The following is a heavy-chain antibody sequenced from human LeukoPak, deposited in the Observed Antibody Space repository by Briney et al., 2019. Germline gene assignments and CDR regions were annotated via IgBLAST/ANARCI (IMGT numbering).Heavy chain of an antibody. D-gene: IGHD5-12*01. CDR3: ARGDGYDRRSFDY. CDR2: TRGKANSYTT. J-gene: IGHJ4*02. Sequence: PGGSLRLSCAASGFTFSDHYMDWVRRAPGKGLEWVGRTRGKANSYTTEYAASVKGRFTISRDASKTSLYLQMNSLKTEDTAVYYCARGDGYDRRSFDYWGQGTLVTVSS. CDR1: GFTFSDHY. V-gene: IGHV3-72*01.